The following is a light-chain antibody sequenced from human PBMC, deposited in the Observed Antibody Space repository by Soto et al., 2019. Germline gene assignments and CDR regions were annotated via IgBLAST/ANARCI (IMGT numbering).Light chain of an antibody. CDR2: KAS. CDR3: QQYNSYSET. J-gene: IGKJ4*01. CDR1: QSISSW. Sequence: DIQMTPSPSTLSASVGDRVTITCRASQSISSWLAWYQQKPGKAPKLLIYKASSLESGVPSRFSGSGSGTEFTLTISSLQPDDFVTYYCQQYNSYSETFGGGTKVEIK. V-gene: IGKV1-5*03.